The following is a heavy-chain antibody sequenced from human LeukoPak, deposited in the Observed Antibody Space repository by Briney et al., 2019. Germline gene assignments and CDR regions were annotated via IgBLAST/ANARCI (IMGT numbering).Heavy chain of an antibody. J-gene: IGHJ6*02. CDR3: ARDRTYGSYYYGMDV. V-gene: IGHV1-69*01. Sequence: SVKVSCKASGGTFSSYAISWVRQAPGQGLEWMGGIIPIFGTANYAQKFQGRVMITADESTSTAYMELSSLRSEDTAVYYCARDRTYGSYYYGMDVWGQGTTVTVSS. CDR2: IIPIFGTA. CDR1: GGTFSSYA. D-gene: IGHD4-17*01.